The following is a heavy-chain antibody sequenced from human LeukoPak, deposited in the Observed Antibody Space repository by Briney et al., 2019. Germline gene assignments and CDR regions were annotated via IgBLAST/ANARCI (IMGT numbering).Heavy chain of an antibody. Sequence: SETLSLTCTVSGGSISSGSYYWSWIRQPAGKGLEWIGRIYTSGSTNYNPSLKSRVTISVDTSKNQFSLKLSSVTAADTAVYYCARGAADWGQGTLATVSS. CDR2: IYTSGST. CDR1: GGSISSGSYY. J-gene: IGHJ4*02. V-gene: IGHV4-61*02. CDR3: ARGAAD.